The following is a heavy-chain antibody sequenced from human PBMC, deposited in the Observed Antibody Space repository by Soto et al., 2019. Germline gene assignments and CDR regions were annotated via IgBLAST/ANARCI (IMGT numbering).Heavy chain of an antibody. Sequence: QVQLQQWGAGLLKPSETLSLTCAVYGGSFSGYYWSWIRQPPGKGLEWIGEINHSGSTNYNPSLKSRVTISVDTSKNQFSLKLSSVTAADTAVYYCARGQDLVGYDYWGQGTLVTVSS. D-gene: IGHD2-2*01. J-gene: IGHJ4*02. V-gene: IGHV4-34*01. CDR2: INHSGST. CDR3: ARGQDLVGYDY. CDR1: GGSFSGYY.